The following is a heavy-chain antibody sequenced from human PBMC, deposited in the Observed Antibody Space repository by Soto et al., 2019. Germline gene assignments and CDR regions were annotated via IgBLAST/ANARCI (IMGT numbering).Heavy chain of an antibody. Sequence: GGSLRLSCAASGFTFSSYAMSWVRQAPGKGLEWVSAISGSGGSTYYADSVKGRFTISRDNSKNTLYLQMNSLRAEDTAVYYCAKDLEYYDYIWGSYRQRYFDYWGQGTLVTVSS. J-gene: IGHJ4*02. D-gene: IGHD3-16*02. V-gene: IGHV3-23*01. CDR1: GFTFSSYA. CDR2: ISGSGGST. CDR3: AKDLEYYDYIWGSYRQRYFDY.